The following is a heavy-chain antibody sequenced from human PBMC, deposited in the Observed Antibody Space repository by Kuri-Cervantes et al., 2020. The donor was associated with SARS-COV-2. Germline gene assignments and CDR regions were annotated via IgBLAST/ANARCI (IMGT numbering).Heavy chain of an antibody. V-gene: IGHV4-34*01. CDR2: ISHSGST. CDR3: ARGRRYSLPGGLDY. D-gene: IGHD3-9*01. CDR1: GGSFSGYY. J-gene: IGHJ4*02. Sequence: SETLSLTCAVYGGSFSGYYWSWIRQPPGKGLEWIGEISHSGSTNYNPSLKSRVTISVDTSKNQFSLKLSSVTAADTAVYYCARGRRYSLPGGLDYWGQGTLVTVSS.